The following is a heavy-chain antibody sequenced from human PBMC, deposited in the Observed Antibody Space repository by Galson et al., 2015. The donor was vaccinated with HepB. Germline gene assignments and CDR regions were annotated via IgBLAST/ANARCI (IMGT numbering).Heavy chain of an antibody. CDR3: ARDSTLWFGDHDAFDI. V-gene: IGHV1-2*06. D-gene: IGHD3-10*01. Sequence: SVKVSCKASGYTFTGYYMHWVRQAPGQGLEWMGRINPNSGGTNYAQKFQGRVTMTRDTSISTAYMELSRLRSDDTAVYYCARDSTLWFGDHDAFDIWGQGTMVTVSS. J-gene: IGHJ3*02. CDR1: GYTFTGYY. CDR2: INPNSGGT.